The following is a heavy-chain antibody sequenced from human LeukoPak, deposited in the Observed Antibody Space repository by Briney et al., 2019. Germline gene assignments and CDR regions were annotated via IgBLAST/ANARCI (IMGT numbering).Heavy chain of an antibody. CDR3: ARAPSEIGGYYPEYFRH. J-gene: IGHJ1*01. Sequence: GGSLRLSWPASGFTFISYWMHGVGQPPGRGLVWVSRIKGDGSTNYADSVKGRFTISRDNAKNTVSLQMNSLRAEDTGVYYCARAPSEIGGYYPEYFRHWGQGTLVTVSS. V-gene: IGHV3-74*01. D-gene: IGHD3-22*01. CDR1: GFTFISYW. CDR2: IKGDGST.